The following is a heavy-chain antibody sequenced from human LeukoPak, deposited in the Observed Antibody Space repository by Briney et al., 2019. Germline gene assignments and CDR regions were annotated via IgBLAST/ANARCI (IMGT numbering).Heavy chain of an antibody. CDR3: ATGFCSSTSCYAVRGVDWFDP. D-gene: IGHD2-2*01. CDR1: GYTFTGYY. Sequence: APVKVSCKASGYTFTGYYMHWVRQAPGQGLEWMGWINPNSGGTNYAQKFQGRVTMTRDTSISTAYMELSRLRSDDTAVYYCATGFCSSTSCYAVRGVDWFDPWGQGTLVTVSS. CDR2: INPNSGGT. J-gene: IGHJ5*02. V-gene: IGHV1-2*02.